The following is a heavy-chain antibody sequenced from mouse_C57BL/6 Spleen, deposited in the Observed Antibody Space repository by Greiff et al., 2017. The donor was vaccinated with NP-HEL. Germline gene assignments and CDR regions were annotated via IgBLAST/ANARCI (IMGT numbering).Heavy chain of an antibody. CDR2: IYPRSGNT. CDR3: ARSGYYYGSSLYAMDC. CDR1: GYTFTSYG. V-gene: IGHV1-81*01. D-gene: IGHD1-1*01. J-gene: IGHJ4*01. Sequence: QVQLQQSGAELVRPGASVKLSCKASGYTFTSYGISWVKQRPGQGLEWIGEIYPRSGNTYYNEKFKGKATLTVDKSSSTAYMELRSLTSEDSAVYFCARSGYYYGSSLYAMDCWGQGTSVTVSS.